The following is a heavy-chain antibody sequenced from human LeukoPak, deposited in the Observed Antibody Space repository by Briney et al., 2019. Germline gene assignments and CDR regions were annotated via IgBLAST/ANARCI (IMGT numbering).Heavy chain of an antibody. V-gene: IGHV4-59*01. D-gene: IGHD6-13*01. CDR2: IYYSGSS. J-gene: IGHJ4*02. CDR1: GGSMNSYS. Sequence: SETLSLTCTVSGGSMNSYSWSWIRQPPGKGLEWIANIYYSGSSNYNPSLKSRVTISLDTSKNQFSLRLSSVTAADTAVYYCARTSAAAGSFAAFDYWGQGTLVTVSS. CDR3: ARTSAAAGSFAAFDY.